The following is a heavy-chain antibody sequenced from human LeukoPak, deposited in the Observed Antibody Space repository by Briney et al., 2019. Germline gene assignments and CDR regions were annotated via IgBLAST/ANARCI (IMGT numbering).Heavy chain of an antibody. CDR2: IYTSGST. J-gene: IGHJ5*02. CDR3: TRDTGTTGEVKFDP. V-gene: IGHV4-4*07. CDR1: GNSFGDYY. D-gene: IGHD4-17*01. Sequence: SETLSLTCTVSGNSFGDYYWSWIRQPAGKGLEWIGRIYTSGSTTYNPSLKSRVTMSVDTSKSQFSLNLMSVTAADAAVYYCTRDTGTTGEVKFDPWGQGTLVTVSS.